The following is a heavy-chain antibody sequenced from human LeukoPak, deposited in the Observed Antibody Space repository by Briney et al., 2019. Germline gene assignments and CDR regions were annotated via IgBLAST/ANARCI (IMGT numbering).Heavy chain of an antibody. CDR3: AYLSGSYSY. CDR1: GFTFSGSA. D-gene: IGHD1-26*01. V-gene: IGHV3-73*01. Sequence: GGSLRLSCAASGFTFSGSAMHWVRQASGKGLEWVGRIRSKANSYATAYAASVKGRFTISRDDSKNTAYLQMNSLKTEDTAVYYCAYLSGSYSYWGQGTLVTVSS. J-gene: IGHJ4*02. CDR2: IRSKANSYAT.